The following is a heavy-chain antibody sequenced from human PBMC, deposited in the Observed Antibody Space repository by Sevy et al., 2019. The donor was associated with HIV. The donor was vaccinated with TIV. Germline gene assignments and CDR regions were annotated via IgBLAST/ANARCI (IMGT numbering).Heavy chain of an antibody. V-gene: IGHV4-34*01. CDR1: GGSFSGYY. CDR3: ARVCSSTSCYTGFDY. J-gene: IGHJ4*02. CDR2: INHSGST. Sequence: SETLSLTCAVYGGSFSGYYWSWIRQPPGKGLEWIGEINHSGSTNYNPSLKSRVTISVDTSKNQFSLKLSSVTAADMAVYYCARVCSSTSCYTGFDYWGQGTLVTVSS. D-gene: IGHD2-2*02.